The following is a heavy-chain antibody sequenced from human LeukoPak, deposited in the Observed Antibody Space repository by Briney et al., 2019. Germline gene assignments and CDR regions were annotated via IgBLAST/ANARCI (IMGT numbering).Heavy chain of an antibody. CDR3: ASADLYCSSSGCARRAFDI. Sequence: PGGSLRLSCAASGFTFSSYSMNWVRQAPGKGLEWVSSISSSSSYIYYADSVKGRFTISRDDAKNSLYLQMNSLRAEDTAVYYCASADLYCSSSGCARRAFDIWGQGTMVTVSS. CDR1: GFTFSSYS. CDR2: ISSSSSYI. D-gene: IGHD3-22*01. V-gene: IGHV3-21*01. J-gene: IGHJ3*02.